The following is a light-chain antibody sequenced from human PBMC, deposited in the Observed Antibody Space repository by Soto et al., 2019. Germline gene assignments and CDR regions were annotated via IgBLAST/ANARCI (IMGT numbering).Light chain of an antibody. J-gene: IGKJ4*01. Sequence: EIVLTQSPATLSLSPGERATLSCRASQSVSSNLAWYQLKPGQAPRLLIYDASNRATGIPARFSGSGTGTDFTLTISSLEPEDVAVYYCQHRGEWPPGATFGGGTKVAIK. V-gene: IGKV3-11*01. CDR3: QHRGEWPPGAT. CDR2: DAS. CDR1: QSVSSN.